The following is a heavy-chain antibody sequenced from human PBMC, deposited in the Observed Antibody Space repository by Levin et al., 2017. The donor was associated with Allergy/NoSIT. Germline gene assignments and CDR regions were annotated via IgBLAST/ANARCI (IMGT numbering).Heavy chain of an antibody. Sequence: GGSLRLSCAASGFTFSNYAMRWVRQAPGKGLEWVGVISDDGSSEFYIDSVKGRFTISRDNSKNRLYLQMDSLRAEDTALYYCVREIAEEGTWGQGTLVIVSS. J-gene: IGHJ4*02. CDR2: ISDDGSSE. V-gene: IGHV3-30-3*01. CDR3: VREIAEEGT. CDR1: GFTFSNYA. D-gene: IGHD1-1*01.